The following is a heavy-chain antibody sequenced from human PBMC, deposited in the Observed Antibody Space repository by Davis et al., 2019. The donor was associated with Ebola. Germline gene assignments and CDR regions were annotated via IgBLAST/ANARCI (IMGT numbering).Heavy chain of an antibody. V-gene: IGHV3-21*01. J-gene: IGHJ6*02. Sequence: GESLKISCAASEFTFSSYWMSWVRQAPGKGLEWVSSISSDSDYIYYADSAKGRFTISRDNAKNSLYLQMNSLRAEDTAVYYCARDRPLDFFFGDYYGMDVWGQGTTVTVSS. CDR3: ARDRPLDFFFGDYYGMDV. CDR2: ISSDSDYI. D-gene: IGHD3-16*01. CDR1: EFTFSSYW.